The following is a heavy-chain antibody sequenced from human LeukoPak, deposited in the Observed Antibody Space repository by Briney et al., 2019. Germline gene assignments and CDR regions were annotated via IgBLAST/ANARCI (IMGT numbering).Heavy chain of an antibody. CDR3: ARQHRSRSLLPATDY. CDR2: IYSSGSA. V-gene: IGHV4-59*08. J-gene: IGHJ4*02. Sequence: SETLSLTCSVSGGSLSNYYWTWIRRPPGKGLEWIGYIYSSGSANYNPSLKSRVNISIDTSENQFSLKLSSVTAAGTAVYYCARQHRSRSLLPATDYWGQGTLVTVSS. CDR1: GGSLSNYY. D-gene: IGHD6-13*01.